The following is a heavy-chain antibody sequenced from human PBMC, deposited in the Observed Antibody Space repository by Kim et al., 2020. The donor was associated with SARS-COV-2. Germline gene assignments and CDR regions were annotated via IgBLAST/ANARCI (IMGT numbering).Heavy chain of an antibody. CDR3: ARDDLVYCRGECYLNLDP. CDR2: IQISGTT. CDR1: GDSISTYY. J-gene: IGHJ5*02. V-gene: IGHV4-4*07. Sequence: SETLSLTCSVSGDSISTYYWSWIRQAAGKRLEWIGRIQISGTTHYNPSLKSRVTMSIDTSKNQFSLRLSSVTAADTAVYYCARDDLVYCRGECYLNLDP. D-gene: IGHD2-21*01.